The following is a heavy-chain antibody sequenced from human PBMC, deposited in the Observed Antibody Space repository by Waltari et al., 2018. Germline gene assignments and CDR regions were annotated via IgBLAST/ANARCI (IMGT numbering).Heavy chain of an antibody. CDR2: LRPDGREI. CDR3: ARGGKPHAFDI. CDR1: GFDFSTSY. J-gene: IGHJ3*02. V-gene: IGHV3-7*03. Sequence: EVQLVESGGGLVQRGGSLRLSCAPSGFDFSTSYMNWVRQAPGKGPEWVANLRPDGREIYYVDSVEGRFTVSRDNAKNSLHLQMNNLRADDTAVYYCARGGKPHAFDIWGQGTMVTVSS.